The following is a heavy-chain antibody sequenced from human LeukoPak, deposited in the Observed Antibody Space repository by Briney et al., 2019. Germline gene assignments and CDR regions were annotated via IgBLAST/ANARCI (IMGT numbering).Heavy chain of an antibody. Sequence: GGSLRLSCAASGFTFDHYAIHWVRQAPGKGLEWVAVIWYDGSNKYYADSVKGRFTISRDNSKNTLYLQMNSLRAEDTAVYYCARVGYCSSTSCYGIDYWGQGTLVTVSS. CDR2: IWYDGSNK. CDR3: ARVGYCSSTSCYGIDY. V-gene: IGHV3-33*08. J-gene: IGHJ4*02. D-gene: IGHD2-2*01. CDR1: GFTFDHYA.